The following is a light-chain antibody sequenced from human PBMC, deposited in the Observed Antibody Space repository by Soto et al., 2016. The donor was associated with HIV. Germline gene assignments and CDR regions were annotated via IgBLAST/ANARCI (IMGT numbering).Light chain of an antibody. CDR3: QKSNNV. CDR2: DAS. Sequence: DMHMTQSPSSVSASVGDGVTISCRASQDTNRWLVWYQHKAGRAPKLLIYDASILQSGVPSRFSGSGSGTDFTLTISSLQPEDFATYYCQKSNNVFGGGTRVEI. J-gene: IGKJ4*01. V-gene: IGKV1-12*01. CDR1: QDTNRW.